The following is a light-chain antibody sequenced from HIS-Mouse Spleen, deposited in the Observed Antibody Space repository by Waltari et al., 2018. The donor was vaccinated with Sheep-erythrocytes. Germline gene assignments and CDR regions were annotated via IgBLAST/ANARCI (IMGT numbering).Light chain of an antibody. J-gene: IGKJ4*01. CDR2: WAS. V-gene: IGKV4-1*01. CDR1: QSVLYSSNNKSH. CDR3: QQHYSSLT. Sequence: DIVMTQSPDSLAVSLGERATIHCKSSQSVLYSSNNKSHLAWYQQKPGQPPKLLIYWASTRESGVPDRFIGSGSGTDFTLTISSLQAEDVAVYYCQQHYSSLTFGGGTKVEIK.